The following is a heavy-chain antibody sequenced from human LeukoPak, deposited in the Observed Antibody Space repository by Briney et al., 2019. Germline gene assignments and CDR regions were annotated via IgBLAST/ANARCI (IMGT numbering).Heavy chain of an antibody. V-gene: IGHV4-39*01. CDR2: IYYSGST. D-gene: IGHD2-2*01. CDR1: GGSISSSSYY. J-gene: IGHJ5*02. CDR3: ARGTWPAAIRWFDP. Sequence: KPSETLSLTCTVSGGSISSSSYYWGWIRQPPGKGLEWIGSIYYSGSTYYNPSLKSRVTISVDTSKNQFSLKLSSVTAADTAVYYCARGTWPAAIRWFDPWGQGTLVTVSS.